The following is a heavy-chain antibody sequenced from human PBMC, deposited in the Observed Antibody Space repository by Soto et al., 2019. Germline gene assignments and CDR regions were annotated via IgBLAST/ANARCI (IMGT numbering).Heavy chain of an antibody. CDR1: GFTFDDYA. CDR3: AKVNIAVAGGHFDY. Sequence: EVQLVESGGGLVQPGRSLRLSCAASGFTFDDYAMHWVRQAPGKGLEWVSRISWNSGSIGYADSVKGRFTISRDNXKNSLDLQMNSLRAEDTALYYCAKVNIAVAGGHFDYWGQGTLVTVSS. CDR2: ISWNSGSI. D-gene: IGHD6-19*01. J-gene: IGHJ4*02. V-gene: IGHV3-9*01.